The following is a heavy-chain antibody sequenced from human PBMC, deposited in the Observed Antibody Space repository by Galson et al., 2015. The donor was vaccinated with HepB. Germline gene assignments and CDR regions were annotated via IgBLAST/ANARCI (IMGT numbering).Heavy chain of an antibody. CDR3: ARAGESSGWWRTRDWFDP. J-gene: IGHJ5*02. V-gene: IGHV3-7*03. Sequence: SLRLSCAASGFTFSSYWMSWVRQAPGKGLEWVANIKQDGSEKYYVDSVKGRFTISRDNAKNSLYLQMNSLRAEDTAVYYCARAGESSGWWRTRDWFDPWGQGTLVTVSS. D-gene: IGHD6-19*01. CDR2: IKQDGSEK. CDR1: GFTFSSYW.